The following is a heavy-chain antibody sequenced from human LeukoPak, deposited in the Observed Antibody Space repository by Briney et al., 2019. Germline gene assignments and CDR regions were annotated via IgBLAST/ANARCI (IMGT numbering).Heavy chain of an antibody. Sequence: PSETLSLTCTVSGGSISSYYWSWIRQPPGKGLEWIGYIYYSGSTNYNPSLKSRVTISVDTSKNQFSLKLSSVTAADTAVYYCARGAHYYDSSGFFDHWGQGTLVTVSS. J-gene: IGHJ4*02. D-gene: IGHD3-22*01. CDR3: ARGAHYYDSSGFFDH. CDR2: IYYSGST. CDR1: GGSISSYY. V-gene: IGHV4-59*01.